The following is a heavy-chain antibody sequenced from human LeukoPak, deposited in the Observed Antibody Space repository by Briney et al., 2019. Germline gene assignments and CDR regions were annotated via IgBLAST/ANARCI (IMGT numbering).Heavy chain of an antibody. J-gene: IGHJ3*02. CDR3: ARGGYSRYVTFDI. D-gene: IGHD5-12*01. Sequence: GGSLRLSCVASRFTFSNYAMNWVRQAPGKGLEWVSSISSTSSNIYYADSVKGRFTISRDNAKNSLYLQINSLRAEDTAVYYCARGGYSRYVTFDIWGQGTMVTVSS. V-gene: IGHV3-21*01. CDR1: RFTFSNYA. CDR2: ISSTSSNI.